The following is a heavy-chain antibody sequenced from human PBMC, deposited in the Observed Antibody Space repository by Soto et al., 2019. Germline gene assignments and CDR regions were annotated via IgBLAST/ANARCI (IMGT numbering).Heavy chain of an antibody. CDR2: ISSSSSYI. Sequence: GGSLRLSCAASGFTFSSYNMNWVRQAPGKGLEWVSSISSSSSYIYYADSVKGRFTISRDNAKNSLYLQMNSLGAEDTAVYYCARVVDYYDPYYYYGMDVWGQGTTVTVSS. CDR3: ARVVDYYDPYYYYGMDV. CDR1: GFTFSSYN. V-gene: IGHV3-21*01. D-gene: IGHD3-22*01. J-gene: IGHJ6*02.